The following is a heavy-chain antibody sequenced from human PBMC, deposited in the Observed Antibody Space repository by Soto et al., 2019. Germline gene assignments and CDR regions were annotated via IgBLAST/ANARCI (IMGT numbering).Heavy chain of an antibody. CDR2: ITWDGGTT. J-gene: IGHJ4*02. D-gene: IGHD6-19*01. CDR1: GFTFDDYM. CDR3: AKGRGSGWTPADY. V-gene: IGHV3-43*01. Sequence: EVKLVESGGVVVQPGGSLRLSCAASGFTFDDYMMHWVRQAPGKGLEWVSLITWDGGTTYYADSVKGRFTISRDNSNNFLYLQMNSLRTEDTDLYYCAKGRGSGWTPADYWGQGTLVTVSS.